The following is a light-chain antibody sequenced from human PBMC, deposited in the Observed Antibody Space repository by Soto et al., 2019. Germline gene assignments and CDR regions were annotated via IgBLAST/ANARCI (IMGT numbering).Light chain of an antibody. V-gene: IGLV1-40*01. CDR2: GNS. CDR1: SSNIGAGYD. J-gene: IGLJ2*01. Sequence: QSVLTQPPSVSGAPGQRVTISCTGSSSNIGAGYDVHWYQQRPGTAPKLLIYGNSNRPSGVPDRFSGSKSGTSASLAITGLQAEDEADYYCQSYDSSLSAVVFDGGTKLTVL. CDR3: QSYDSSLSAVV.